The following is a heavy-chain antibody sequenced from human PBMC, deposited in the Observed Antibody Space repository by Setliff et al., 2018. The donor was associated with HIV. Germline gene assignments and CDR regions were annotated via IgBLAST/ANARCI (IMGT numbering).Heavy chain of an antibody. CDR3: EVAGQ. D-gene: IGHD6-19*01. CDR2: IDHSGST. J-gene: IGHJ4*02. CDR1: GGSFNDYY. V-gene: IGHV4-34*01. Sequence: PSETLSLTCAVYGGSFNDYYWTWIRQPPGKGLEWIGEIDHSGSTKYHASLKSRVTISVDTSKNQFSLKLRSVTAADTAVYYCEVAGQWGQGTLVTVSS.